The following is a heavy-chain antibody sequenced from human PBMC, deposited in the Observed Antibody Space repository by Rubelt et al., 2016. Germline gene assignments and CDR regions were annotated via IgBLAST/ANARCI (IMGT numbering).Heavy chain of an antibody. D-gene: IGHD1-26*01. CDR1: GGSINDNNW. Sequence: SLTCAVSGGSINDNNWWSWVRQPPGKGLEWIGEISHSGSTSYNPSLQSRVTMSVDTSKNQFSLRLSSVTAADTAVYYCARWDVDYLDYWGQGTLVTVSS. CDR2: ISHSGST. CDR3: ARWDVDYLDY. J-gene: IGHJ4*01. V-gene: IGHV4-4*02.